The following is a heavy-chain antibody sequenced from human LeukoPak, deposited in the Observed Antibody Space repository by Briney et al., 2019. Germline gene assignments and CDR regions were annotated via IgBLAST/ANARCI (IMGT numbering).Heavy chain of an antibody. CDR3: AKDRLGGPYFFHY. D-gene: IGHD3-16*01. V-gene: IGHV3-23*01. CDR2: ISDSGGST. Sequence: SGGSLRLSCAASGFTFSSYAMSWVRQAPGKGLEWVSAISDSGGSTYYADSVKGRFTISRDNSKNTLYLQMNSLRAEDTAVYFCAKDRLGGPYFFHYWGQGTLVTVSS. J-gene: IGHJ4*02. CDR1: GFTFSSYA.